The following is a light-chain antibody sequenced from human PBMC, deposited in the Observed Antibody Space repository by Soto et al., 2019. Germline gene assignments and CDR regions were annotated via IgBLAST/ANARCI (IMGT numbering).Light chain of an antibody. CDR3: VLYMGSGIRV. CDR2: STN. J-gene: IGLJ3*02. Sequence: QTVVTQEPSFSVSPGGTVTLTCDLSSGSVSTSSYPSWYQQTPGQAPRTLIYSTNTRSSGVPDRFSGSILGNKAALTITGAQADDESDYYCVLYMGSGIRVFGGGTKVTVL. CDR1: SGSVSTSSY. V-gene: IGLV8-61*01.